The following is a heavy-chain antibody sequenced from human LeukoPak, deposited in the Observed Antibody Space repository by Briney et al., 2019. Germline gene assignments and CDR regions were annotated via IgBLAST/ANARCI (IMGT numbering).Heavy chain of an antibody. Sequence: PSETLSLTCTVSGGSISSSSYYWGWIRQPPGKGLEWIGSIYYSGSTYYNPSLKSRVTISVDTSKNQFSLKLSSVTAADTAVYYCARSRYYYGSGGVDIWGQGTMVTVSS. J-gene: IGHJ3*02. D-gene: IGHD3-10*01. CDR3: ARSRYYYGSGGVDI. CDR2: IYYSGST. CDR1: GGSISSSSYY. V-gene: IGHV4-39*07.